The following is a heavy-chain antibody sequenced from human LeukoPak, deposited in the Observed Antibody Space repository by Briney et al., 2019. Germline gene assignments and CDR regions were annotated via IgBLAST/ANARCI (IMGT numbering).Heavy chain of an antibody. CDR2: INPNSGGT. J-gene: IGHJ4*02. CDR3: ARDQGMRGTYYFDY. D-gene: IGHD1-1*01. V-gene: IGHV1-2*04. Sequence: ASVKVSCKASGYTFTGYYMHWVRQAPGRGLEWMGWINPNSGGTNYAQKFQGWVTMTRDTSISTAYMELSRLRSDDTAVYYCARDQGMRGTYYFDYWGQGTLVTVSS. CDR1: GYTFTGYY.